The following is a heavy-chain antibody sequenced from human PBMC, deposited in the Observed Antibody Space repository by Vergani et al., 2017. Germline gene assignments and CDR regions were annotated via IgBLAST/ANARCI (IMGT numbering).Heavy chain of an antibody. Sequence: EVQLVESGGGLVQPGGSLRLSCAASGFTFSSYSMNWVRQAPGKGLEWVSYISSSSSTIYYADSVKGRFTISRDNAKNSLYLQMNSLRAEDTAVYYCARDPTSTIFGVVIPAFDPWGQGTLVTVSS. D-gene: IGHD3-3*01. CDR2: ISSSSSTI. J-gene: IGHJ5*02. CDR1: GFTFSSYS. CDR3: ARDPTSTIFGVVIPAFDP. V-gene: IGHV3-48*01.